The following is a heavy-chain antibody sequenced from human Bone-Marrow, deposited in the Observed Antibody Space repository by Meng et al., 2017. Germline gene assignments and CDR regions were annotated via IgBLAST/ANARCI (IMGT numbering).Heavy chain of an antibody. V-gene: IGHV3-33*08. Sequence: VQLVESGGGLVKPGGSLRLSCAASGFTFSSYGMHWVRQAPGKGLEWVAVIWYDGSNKYYADSVKGRFTISRDNSKNTLYLQMNSLRAEDTAVYYCAREGQQWLDNFDYWGQGTLVTVSS. CDR3: AREGQQWLDNFDY. CDR1: GFTFSSYG. J-gene: IGHJ4*02. D-gene: IGHD6-19*01. CDR2: IWYDGSNK.